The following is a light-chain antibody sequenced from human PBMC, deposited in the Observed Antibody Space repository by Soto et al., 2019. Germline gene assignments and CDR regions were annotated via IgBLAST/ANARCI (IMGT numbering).Light chain of an antibody. J-gene: IGKJ3*01. CDR1: QGISND. CDR2: AAS. Sequence: DIQMTQSPSSLSASVGDKVPITCRASQGISNDLAWYQQKPGKVPKLLIYAASALQSGVPSRFSGSGSGTDFTLTISSLQPEDVATYYCQKYDCAPFTFGPGTKVDIK. V-gene: IGKV1-27*01. CDR3: QKYDCAPFT.